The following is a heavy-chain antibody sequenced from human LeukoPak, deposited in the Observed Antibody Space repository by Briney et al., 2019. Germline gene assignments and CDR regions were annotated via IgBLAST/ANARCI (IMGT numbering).Heavy chain of an antibody. J-gene: IGHJ4*02. CDR3: ARGGLGYSGYASDY. D-gene: IGHD5-12*01. CDR2: ISTYNGNT. Sequence: ASVKVSCKASGYTFTTYGINWVRQAPGQGLEWMGWISTYNGNTNYAQNIQGGVTMTTDTSTTTAYMELRSLRSDDTAVYYCARGGLGYSGYASDYWGQGTLVTVSS. CDR1: GYTFTTYG. V-gene: IGHV1-18*01.